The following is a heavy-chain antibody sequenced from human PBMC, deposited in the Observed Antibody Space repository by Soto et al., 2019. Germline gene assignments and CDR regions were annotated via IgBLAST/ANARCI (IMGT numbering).Heavy chain of an antibody. Sequence: PGGSLRLSCAASGFTFSSYAMHWVRQAPGKGLEWVAVISYDGSNKYYADSVKGRFTISRDNSKNTPYLQMNSLRAEDTAVYYCASSFSGSYLTEQYFDYWGQGTLVTVSS. J-gene: IGHJ4*02. CDR2: ISYDGSNK. V-gene: IGHV3-30-3*01. CDR1: GFTFSSYA. D-gene: IGHD1-26*01. CDR3: ASSFSGSYLTEQYFDY.